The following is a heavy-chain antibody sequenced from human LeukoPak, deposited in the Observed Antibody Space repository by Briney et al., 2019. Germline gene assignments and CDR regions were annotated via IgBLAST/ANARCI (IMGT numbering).Heavy chain of an antibody. CDR1: GYTFTGYY. CDR3: ASRSSGWYYYGMDV. J-gene: IGHJ6*02. D-gene: IGHD6-19*01. Sequence: ASVKVSCKASGYTFTGYYMHWVRQAPGQGLEWMGWINPNSGGTNYAQKFQGRVTMARDTSISTAYMELSRLRSDDTAVYYCASRSSGWYYYGMDVWGQGTTVTVSS. CDR2: INPNSGGT. V-gene: IGHV1-2*02.